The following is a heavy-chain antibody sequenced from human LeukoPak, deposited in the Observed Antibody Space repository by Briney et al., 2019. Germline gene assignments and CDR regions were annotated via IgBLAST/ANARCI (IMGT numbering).Heavy chain of an antibody. J-gene: IGHJ4*02. V-gene: IGHV3-48*04. D-gene: IGHD3-22*01. Sequence: GGSLRLSCAASGFTFSSYSMNWVRRAPGKGLEWVSYISSSSSTIYYADSVKGRFTISRDNAKNSLYLQMNSLRAEDTAVYYCARDDDSSGYYLIPFDYWGQGTLVTVSS. CDR2: ISSSSSTI. CDR3: ARDDDSSGYYLIPFDY. CDR1: GFTFSSYS.